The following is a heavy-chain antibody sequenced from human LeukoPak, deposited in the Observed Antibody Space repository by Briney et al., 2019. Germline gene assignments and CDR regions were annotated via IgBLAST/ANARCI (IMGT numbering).Heavy chain of an antibody. Sequence: GGSLRLSCAASGFPFDDYGMLWVRQAPGKGLEWVSFISWHGETTYYSDSVKGRFTISRDNSKNTLYLQMNSLRAEDTAVYYCAKDRNVVVVPAATYDYWGQGTLVTVSS. CDR2: ISWHGETT. V-gene: IGHV3-43D*03. CDR3: AKDRNVVVVPAATYDY. J-gene: IGHJ4*02. D-gene: IGHD2-2*01. CDR1: GFPFDDYG.